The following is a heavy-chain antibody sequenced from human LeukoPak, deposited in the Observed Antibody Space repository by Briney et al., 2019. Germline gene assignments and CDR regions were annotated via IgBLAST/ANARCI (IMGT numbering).Heavy chain of an antibody. CDR1: GSMYNYY. V-gene: IGHV4-59*08. D-gene: IGHD1-26*01. J-gene: IGHJ4*02. CDR2: IHYNGNT. Sequence: PSETLSLTCTVSGSMYNYYWSWIRQPPGKGLEWIGYIHYNGNTNYSPSLKSRVTMSLDTSKNQVSLNLNSVTAADTAVYYCARLSGSYYRVGVRYFDYWGQGTQVTVSS. CDR3: ARLSGSYYRVGVRYFDY.